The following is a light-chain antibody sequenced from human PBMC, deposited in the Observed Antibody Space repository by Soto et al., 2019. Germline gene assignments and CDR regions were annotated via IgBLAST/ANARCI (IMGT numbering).Light chain of an antibody. V-gene: IGLV2-8*01. Sequence: QSVLTQPASVSGSPGQSITISCTGTNSDVGAYSYVSWYQQYPGKAPKLMIYEVNKRPSGVPDRFSGSKSGNTASLTVSGLQAEDEADYYCSSYAGSSNVFGTGTKVTVL. CDR2: EVN. CDR1: NSDVGAYSY. CDR3: SSYAGSSNV. J-gene: IGLJ1*01.